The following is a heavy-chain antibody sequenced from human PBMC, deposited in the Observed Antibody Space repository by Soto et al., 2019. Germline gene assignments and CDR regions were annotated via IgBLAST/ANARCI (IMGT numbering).Heavy chain of an antibody. CDR3: ARGPRGLYHHDY. D-gene: IGHD2-2*01. CDR1: GFTFSGDW. Sequence: EVQLVESGGGLVQPGGSLRLSCAASGFTFSGDWMHWVRQGAGKGLVWDSRINMDGSSTNYADSVKGRFTISRDNAKNTLYLQMNSLRVDDTAVYYCARGPRGLYHHDYWGQGALVTVSS. V-gene: IGHV3-74*01. CDR2: INMDGSST. J-gene: IGHJ4*02.